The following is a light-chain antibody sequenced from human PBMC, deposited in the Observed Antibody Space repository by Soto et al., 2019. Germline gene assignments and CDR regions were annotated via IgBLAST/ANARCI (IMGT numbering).Light chain of an antibody. Sequence: QSVLTQPPAVSGAPGQRVTISCTGSSSNIGAGYDVHWYRQLPGAAPKVLIYGDNNRPSGVPDRFSGSKSGTSASLAITGLQSEDEADYYCQSYDTSLSGLVVFGGGTKLTVL. CDR1: SSNIGAGYD. V-gene: IGLV1-40*01. CDR3: QSYDTSLSGLVV. CDR2: GDN. J-gene: IGLJ2*01.